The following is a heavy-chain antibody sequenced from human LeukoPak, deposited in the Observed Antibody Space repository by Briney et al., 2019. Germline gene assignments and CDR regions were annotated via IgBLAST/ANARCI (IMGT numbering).Heavy chain of an antibody. Sequence: SETLSLTCTVSGGSISSGGYYWSWIRQHPGKGLEWIGYIYYSGSTYYNPSLRSRVTISVDTSKNQFSLKLSSATAADTTVYYCARENPRHFDYWGQGTLVTVSS. V-gene: IGHV4-31*03. CDR2: IYYSGST. CDR1: GGSISSGGYY. D-gene: IGHD1-14*01. J-gene: IGHJ4*02. CDR3: ARENPRHFDY.